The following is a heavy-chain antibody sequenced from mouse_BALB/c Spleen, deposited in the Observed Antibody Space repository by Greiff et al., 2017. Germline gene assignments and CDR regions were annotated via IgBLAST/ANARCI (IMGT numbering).Heavy chain of an antibody. V-gene: IGHV5-12-2*01. Sequence: EVHLVESGGGLVQPGGSLKLSCAASGFTFSSYTMSWVRQTPEKRLEWVAYISNGGGSTYYPDTVKGRFTISRDNAKNTLYLQMSSLKSEDTAMYYCAGGGNYRFAYWGQGTLVTVSA. CDR1: GFTFSSYT. CDR2: ISNGGGST. CDR3: AGGGNYRFAY. J-gene: IGHJ3*01. D-gene: IGHD2-1*01.